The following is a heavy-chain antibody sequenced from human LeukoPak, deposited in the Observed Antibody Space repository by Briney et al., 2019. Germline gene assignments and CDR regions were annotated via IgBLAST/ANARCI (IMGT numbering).Heavy chain of an antibody. CDR3: ARDEDGYNWGYFDY. D-gene: IGHD5-24*01. J-gene: IGHJ4*02. CDR1: GFTFSSYA. Sequence: PGGSLRLSCAASGFTFSSYAMHWVRQAPGKGLEWVAVISYDGSNKYYADSVKGRFTISRDNSKNTLYLQMNSLRAEDTAVYYCARDEDGYNWGYFDYWGQGTLVTVS. V-gene: IGHV3-30-3*01. CDR2: ISYDGSNK.